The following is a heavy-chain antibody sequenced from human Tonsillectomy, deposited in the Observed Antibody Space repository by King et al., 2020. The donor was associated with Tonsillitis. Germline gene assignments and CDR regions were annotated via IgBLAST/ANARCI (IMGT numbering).Heavy chain of an antibody. V-gene: IGHV5-51*01. Sequence: QLVQSGAEVKKPGESLKISCKGSGYSFTSYWIGWVRQMPGKGLEWMGIIYPGDSDTRYSPSFQGQVTISADKSLSTAYLQWSSLKASDTAMYYCARHGPEYYDFLTGYYLKGWFDPWGQGTLVTVSS. CDR1: GYSFTSYW. J-gene: IGHJ5*02. D-gene: IGHD3-9*01. CDR3: ARHGPEYYDFLTGYYLKGWFDP. CDR2: IYPGDSDT.